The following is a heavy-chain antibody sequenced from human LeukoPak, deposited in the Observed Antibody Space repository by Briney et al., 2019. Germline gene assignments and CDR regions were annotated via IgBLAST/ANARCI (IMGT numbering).Heavy chain of an antibody. V-gene: IGHV4-59*01. CDR1: GGSISSYY. CDR2: IYYSGST. J-gene: IGHJ5*02. D-gene: IGHD3-3*01. CDR3: ARGTYDFWSGYRPWFDP. Sequence: SETLSLTCTVSGGSISSYYWSWIRQPPGKGLEWIGYIYYSGSTNYNPSLKSRVTISVDTSKNQFSLKLSSVTAADTAVYYCARGTYDFWSGYRPWFDPWSQGTLVTVSS.